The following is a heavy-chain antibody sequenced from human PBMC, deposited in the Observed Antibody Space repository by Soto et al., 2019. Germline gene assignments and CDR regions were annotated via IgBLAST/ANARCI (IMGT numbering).Heavy chain of an antibody. CDR2: LSGRGDNT. Sequence: GGSLRLSCAASGFIFSNYAMSWVRQAPGKGLEWASALSGRGDNTYYADSVKGRFTISRDNSKNTLYLQMNSLRAEDTAVYYCAKGKDISTIVVVKYYYGMDVWGQGTTDTVSS. J-gene: IGHJ6*02. D-gene: IGHD3-22*01. CDR1: GFIFSNYA. V-gene: IGHV3-23*01. CDR3: AKGKDISTIVVVKYYYGMDV.